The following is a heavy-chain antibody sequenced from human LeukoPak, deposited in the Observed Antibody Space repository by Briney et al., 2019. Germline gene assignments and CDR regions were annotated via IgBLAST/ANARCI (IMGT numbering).Heavy chain of an antibody. Sequence: SETLSLTCTVSGGSISSGSCYWSWIRQPPGKGLEWIGYIYYSGSTNYNPSLKSRVTISVDTSKNQFSLKLSSVTAADTAVYYCARGYSYGLNWFDPWGQGTLVTVSS. CDR2: IYYSGST. D-gene: IGHD5-18*01. V-gene: IGHV4-61*01. CDR1: GGSISSGSCY. CDR3: ARGYSYGLNWFDP. J-gene: IGHJ5*02.